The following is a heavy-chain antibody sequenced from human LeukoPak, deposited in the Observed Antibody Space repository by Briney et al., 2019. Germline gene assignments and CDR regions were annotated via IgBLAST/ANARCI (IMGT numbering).Heavy chain of an antibody. Sequence: GGSLRLSCAASGFTFSSYGMHWVRQAPGKGLEWVSSISSSSSYIYYADSVKGRFTISRDNTKNSLYLQMNSLRAEDTAVYYCARDWGYCSGGSCYHWGQGTMVTVSS. CDR2: ISSSSSYI. V-gene: IGHV3-21*01. D-gene: IGHD2-15*01. J-gene: IGHJ3*01. CDR1: GFTFSSYG. CDR3: ARDWGYCSGGSCYH.